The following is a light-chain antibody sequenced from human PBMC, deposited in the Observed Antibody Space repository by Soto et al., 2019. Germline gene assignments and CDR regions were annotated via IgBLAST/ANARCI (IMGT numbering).Light chain of an antibody. CDR2: EVS. CDR1: SSDVGIYNY. J-gene: IGLJ1*01. V-gene: IGLV2-14*01. CDR3: SSYTTSSTRV. Sequence: QSALTQPASVSGSPGQSIAISCTGSSSDVGIYNYVSWYQQHPGKVPKLIIYEVSNRPSGVSNRFSGSKSGNTDSLTISGLQAEDEADYYCSSYTTSSTRVFGTGTKLTVL.